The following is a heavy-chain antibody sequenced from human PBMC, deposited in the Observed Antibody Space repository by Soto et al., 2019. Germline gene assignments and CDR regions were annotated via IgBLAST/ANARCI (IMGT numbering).Heavy chain of an antibody. CDR3: ASVTPNCEWSRSVWFDP. Sequence: QVQLVESGGGLVKPGGSLRLSCAASGFTFSDYYMSWIRQAPGKGLEWVSDISSSGSTLYYADSVKGRFTISRNTAKNSLYLQKNRLRADGAAVYCCASVTPNCEWSRSVWFDPWGQGTLVTVSS. V-gene: IGHV3-11*01. CDR2: ISSSGSTL. CDR1: GFTFSDYY. D-gene: IGHD3-3*01. J-gene: IGHJ5*02.